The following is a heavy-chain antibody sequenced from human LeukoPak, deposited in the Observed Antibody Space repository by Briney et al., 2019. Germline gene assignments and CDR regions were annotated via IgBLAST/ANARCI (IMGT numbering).Heavy chain of an antibody. CDR3: TKATQWLAFDY. Sequence: PSGTLSLTCTVSGGSISSHFWSWIRQPPGKGLEWIGNIYNSGTTNYNPSLESRVTISVDTSKNQLSLQLTSVTAADTAVYYCTKATQWLAFDYWGRGTLVTVSS. D-gene: IGHD6-19*01. V-gene: IGHV4-59*11. CDR1: GGSISSHF. J-gene: IGHJ4*02. CDR2: IYNSGTT.